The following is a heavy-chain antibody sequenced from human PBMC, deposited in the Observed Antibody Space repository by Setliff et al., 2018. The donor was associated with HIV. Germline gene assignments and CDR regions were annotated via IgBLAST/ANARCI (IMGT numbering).Heavy chain of an antibody. CDR2: IYTSGST. CDR1: GGSISSGTDF. J-gene: IGHJ4*02. D-gene: IGHD6-13*01. Sequence: SETLSLTCSVSGGSISSGTDFWSWIRQPAGKGLEWIGRIYTSGSTKYNPSLDSRVTISVDTSKNQFSLNLRAVTAADTAVYYCAREPAAGAYYFDYWGQGTLVTVSS. CDR3: AREPAAGAYYFDY. V-gene: IGHV4-61*02.